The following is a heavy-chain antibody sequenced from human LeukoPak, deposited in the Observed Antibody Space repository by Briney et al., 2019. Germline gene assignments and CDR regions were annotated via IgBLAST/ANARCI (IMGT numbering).Heavy chain of an antibody. CDR3: ARHPYSGGNYPFGS. D-gene: IGHD1-26*01. J-gene: IGHJ4*02. CDR1: GGSISSYY. V-gene: IGHV4-59*08. Sequence: SETLSLTCTVSGGSISSYYWSWIQQPPGKGLEWIGYIYYSGSTNYSPSLQSRVTISVDTSKNQFSLKLNSVTAADTAIYYCARHPYSGGNYPFGSWGQGILVTVSS. CDR2: IYYSGST.